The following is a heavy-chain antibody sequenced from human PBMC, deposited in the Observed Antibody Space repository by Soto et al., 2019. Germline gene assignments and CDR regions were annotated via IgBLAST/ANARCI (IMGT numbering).Heavy chain of an antibody. J-gene: IGHJ5*02. CDR1: GGSISSANW. CDR3: AREWRNGTATLHNWFDP. Sequence: QVQLQESGPGLVKPSGTLSLTCSVSGGSISSANWWTWVRQPPGKGLEWIGEVYHGGSTNYNPFRKSRVAISVDTSTNPFSLQLISVTAADTAVYYCAREWRNGTATLHNWFDPWGQGTLVTVSS. V-gene: IGHV4-4*02. D-gene: IGHD2-8*01. CDR2: VYHGGST.